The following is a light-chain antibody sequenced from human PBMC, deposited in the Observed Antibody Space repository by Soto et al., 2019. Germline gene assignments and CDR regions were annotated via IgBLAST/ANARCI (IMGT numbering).Light chain of an antibody. CDR1: QSISSY. Sequence: DIQMTQSPSSLSASVGDRVTITCRASQSISSYLNWYQQKPGKAPKLLIYAASSLQSGVPPRFSGSGSGTDFTLTISSLQPEDFATYYCQQSYSTPLTVGGGTKVEIK. CDR2: AAS. V-gene: IGKV1-39*01. J-gene: IGKJ4*01. CDR3: QQSYSTPLT.